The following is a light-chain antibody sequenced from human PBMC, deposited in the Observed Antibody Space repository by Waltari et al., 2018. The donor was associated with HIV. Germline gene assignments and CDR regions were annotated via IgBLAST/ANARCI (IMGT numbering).Light chain of an antibody. J-gene: IGLJ2*01. Sequence: QSALTQPASVSGSPGQSSTISCTGTSSDVGGYNYVSWYQQHPGKAPKLMIYEVSNRPSGVSNRFSGSKSGNTASLTISGLPAEDAADYSFRSYTSSSTLVVFGGGTKLTVL. CDR2: EVS. CDR3: RSYTSSSTLVV. CDR1: SSDVGGYNY. V-gene: IGLV2-14*01.